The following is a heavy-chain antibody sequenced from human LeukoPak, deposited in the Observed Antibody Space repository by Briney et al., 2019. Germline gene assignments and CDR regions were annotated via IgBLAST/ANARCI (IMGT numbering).Heavy chain of an antibody. J-gene: IGHJ4*02. Sequence: SETLSLTCTVSGGSFSGYLWSWIRQPPGKGLEWIGEINHSGSTNYNPSLKSRVTISVDTSKNQFSLKLSSVTAADTAVYYCAAGAAGIHDYWGQGTLVTVSS. V-gene: IGHV4-34*01. CDR1: GGSFSGYL. D-gene: IGHD5-18*01. CDR2: INHSGST. CDR3: AAGAAGIHDY.